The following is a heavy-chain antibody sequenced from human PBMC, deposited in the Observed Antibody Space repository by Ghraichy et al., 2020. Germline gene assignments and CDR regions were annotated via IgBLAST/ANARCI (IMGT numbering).Heavy chain of an antibody. Sequence: APVKVSCKTSGYSFTTYGISWVRQAPGQGLEWMGWISPYNGNTNYVQKLQGRVTMTSDTSTSTAYMELRSLRSDDTAVYYCARVYSSKFDYWGQGTLVTVSS. V-gene: IGHV1-18*04. CDR2: ISPYNGNT. CDR1: GYSFTTYG. J-gene: IGHJ4*02. CDR3: ARVYSSKFDY. D-gene: IGHD6-13*01.